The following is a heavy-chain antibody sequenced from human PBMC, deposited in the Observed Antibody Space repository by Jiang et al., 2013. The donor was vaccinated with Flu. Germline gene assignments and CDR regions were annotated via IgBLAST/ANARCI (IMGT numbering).Heavy chain of an antibody. D-gene: IGHD4-17*01. CDR3: AKTTTVTPGGSFDI. V-gene: IGHV4-39*01. CDR2: IYYNGRT. Sequence: GLVKPSETLSLICTVSGGPVSSRSYYWGWIRQPPGKGLEWIGSIYYNGRTYYKPSLESRITMSVDTSKNQFSLRLRSVTVADTAVFYCAKTTTVTPGGSFDIWGQGILVTVSP. J-gene: IGHJ3*02. CDR1: GGPVSSRSYY.